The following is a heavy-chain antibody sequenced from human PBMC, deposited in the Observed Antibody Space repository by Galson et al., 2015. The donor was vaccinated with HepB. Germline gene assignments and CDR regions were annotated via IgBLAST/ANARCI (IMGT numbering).Heavy chain of an antibody. CDR1: GFTLHNAS. Sequence: SLRLSCAVSGFTLHNASLSWVRQAPGKGLEWVGRIKKKPNGGTTDYAAPVNGRFAISRADSGSKLYLQMNSLKTEDTAVYYCTTDLDIVVLVGAGFGSWRQGTLITVSA. CDR2: IKKKPNGGTT. D-gene: IGHD2-15*01. CDR3: TTDLDIVVLVGAGFGS. V-gene: IGHV3-15*01. J-gene: IGHJ5*01.